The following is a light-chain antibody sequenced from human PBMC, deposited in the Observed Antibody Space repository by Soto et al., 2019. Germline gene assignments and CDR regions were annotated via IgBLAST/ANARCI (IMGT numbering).Light chain of an antibody. CDR1: QDISNY. J-gene: IGKJ4*01. CDR3: LQYDNLPPLT. CDR2: DAS. Sequence: DIQMTQSPSSLSASVGDRVTITCQASQDISNYLNWYQQKPGKAPKLLIYDASNLETGVPSRFSGSGSGADFTFTISSLPPEDVATYYCLQYDNLPPLTFGGGTKVEIK. V-gene: IGKV1-33*01.